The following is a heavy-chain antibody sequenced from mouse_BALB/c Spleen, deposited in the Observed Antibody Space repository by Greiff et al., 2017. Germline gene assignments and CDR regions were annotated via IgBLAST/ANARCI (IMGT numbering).Heavy chain of an antibody. Sequence: EVNVVESGGGLVQPGGSMKLSCVASGFTFSSYWMSWVRQSPEKGLEWVAEIRLKSDNYATHYAESVKGKFTISRDDSKSRLYLQMNSLRAEDTGIYYCTDGNYGYWGQGTTLTVSS. CDR1: GFTFSSYW. D-gene: IGHD2-1*01. CDR2: IRLKSDNYAT. V-gene: IGHV6-6*02. CDR3: TDGNYGY. J-gene: IGHJ2*01.